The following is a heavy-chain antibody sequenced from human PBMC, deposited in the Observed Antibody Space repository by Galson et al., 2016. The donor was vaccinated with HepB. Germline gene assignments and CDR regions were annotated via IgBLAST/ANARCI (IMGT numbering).Heavy chain of an antibody. CDR1: GFTVSSNY. D-gene: IGHD1-26*01. CDR2: MYSGGST. J-gene: IGHJ4*02. V-gene: IGHV3-53*04. CDR3: ARDWGGRIVGGIPVN. Sequence: SLRLSCAASGFTVSSNYMSWVRQAPGKGLEWVSVMYSGGSTYYADSVKGRFTISRHNSKNTLYLQMNSLRVEDTAMYYCARDWGGRIVGGIPVNWGQGTLVTVSA.